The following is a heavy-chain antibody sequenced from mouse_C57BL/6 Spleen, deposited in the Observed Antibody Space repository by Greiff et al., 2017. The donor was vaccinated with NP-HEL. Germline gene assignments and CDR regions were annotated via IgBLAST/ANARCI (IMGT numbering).Heavy chain of an antibody. CDR2: INYDGSST. CDR3: ARGQLRLPMDY. CDR1: GFTFSDYY. Sequence: EVKVVESEGGLVQPGSSMKLSCTASGFTFSDYYMAWVRQVPEKGLEWVANINYDGSSTYYLDSLKSRFIISRDNAKNILYLQMSSLKSEDTATYYCARGQLRLPMDYWGQGTSVTVSS. D-gene: IGHD3-2*02. V-gene: IGHV5-16*01. J-gene: IGHJ4*01.